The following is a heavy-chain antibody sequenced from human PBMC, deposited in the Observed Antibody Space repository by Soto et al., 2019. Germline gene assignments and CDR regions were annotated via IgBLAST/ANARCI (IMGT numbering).Heavy chain of an antibody. CDR2: INHSGST. J-gene: IGHJ5*02. V-gene: IGHV4-34*01. Sequence: PSETLSLTCAVYGGSFSGYYWSRIRQPPGKGLEWIGEINHSGSTNYNPSLKSRVTISVDTSKNQFSLKLSSVTAADTAVYYCARLQTGIKASRTPWGQGTLVTVSS. CDR1: GGSFSGYY. D-gene: IGHD3-10*01. CDR3: ARLQTGIKASRTP.